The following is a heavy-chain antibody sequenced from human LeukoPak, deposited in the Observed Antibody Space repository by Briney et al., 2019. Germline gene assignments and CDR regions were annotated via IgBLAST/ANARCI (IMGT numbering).Heavy chain of an antibody. Sequence: GGSLRLSCAASGFTFSSYSMNWVRQAPGKGLEWVSSISSSSSYIYYADSVKGRFTISRDNAKNSLYLQMNSLRAEDTAVYYCAGPGRIHNNDNFDYWGQGTLVTVSS. CDR2: ISSSSSYI. J-gene: IGHJ4*02. CDR3: AGPGRIHNNDNFDY. D-gene: IGHD5-18*01. CDR1: GFTFSSYS. V-gene: IGHV3-21*01.